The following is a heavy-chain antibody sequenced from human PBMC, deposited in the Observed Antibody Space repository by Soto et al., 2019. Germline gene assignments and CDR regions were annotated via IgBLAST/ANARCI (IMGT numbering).Heavy chain of an antibody. J-gene: IGHJ5*02. D-gene: IGHD2-8*01. V-gene: IGHV4-59*01. CDR1: CGYISHYY. CDR2: SYYSGST. Sequence: SLTCSVACGYISHYYWSLIGQSPADGLEWIGYSYYSGSTDYNPSLKSRVTMSVDTSKNQVSLKLNAVTTADTAVYYCARDRSTYGGGGTGEVKENWFDPWGPGTLVTVSS. CDR3: ARDRSTYGGGGTGEVKENWFDP.